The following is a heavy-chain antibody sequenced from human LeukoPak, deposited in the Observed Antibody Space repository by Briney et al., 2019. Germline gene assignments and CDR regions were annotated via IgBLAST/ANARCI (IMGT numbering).Heavy chain of an antibody. Sequence: GGSLRLSCTASGFTFGDHAMSWVRQAPGKGLEWVGFIRSKTYGGTTEYAASVKGRFTISRDDSKSIAYLQMNSLKTEDTAVYYRTRGPIQQWLYYGMDVWGQGTTVTVSS. CDR2: IRSKTYGGTT. D-gene: IGHD5-18*01. CDR1: GFTFGDHA. J-gene: IGHJ6*02. CDR3: TRGPIQQWLYYGMDV. V-gene: IGHV3-49*04.